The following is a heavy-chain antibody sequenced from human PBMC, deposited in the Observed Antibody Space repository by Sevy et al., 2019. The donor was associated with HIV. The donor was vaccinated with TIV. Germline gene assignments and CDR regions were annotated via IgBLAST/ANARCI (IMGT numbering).Heavy chain of an antibody. CDR2: IGSSGSTI. V-gene: IGHV3-48*03. Sequence: GGSLRLSCAASGFTFSSYEMNWVRQAPGRGLEWVSFIGSSGSTIYYAYSVKGRFTISRDNAKNSLYLQMNSLRAEDTAVYYCARDSKGPYFGYWGQGTLVTVSS. J-gene: IGHJ4*02. CDR1: GFTFSSYE. CDR3: ARDSKGPYFGY.